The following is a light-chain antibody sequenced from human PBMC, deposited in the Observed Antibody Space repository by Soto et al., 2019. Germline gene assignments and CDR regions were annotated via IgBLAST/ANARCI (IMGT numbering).Light chain of an antibody. CDR2: GNS. J-gene: IGLJ1*01. V-gene: IGLV1-40*01. CDR1: SSNIGAGYD. CDR3: QSYDSSLYV. Sequence: VLKRAPSVNGGPRGGGTISFTKSSSNIGAGYDVHWYQQLPGTAPKLLIYGNSNRPSGVPDRFSGSKSGTSASLAITGLQAEDEADYYCQSYDSSLYVFGTGTKVTVL.